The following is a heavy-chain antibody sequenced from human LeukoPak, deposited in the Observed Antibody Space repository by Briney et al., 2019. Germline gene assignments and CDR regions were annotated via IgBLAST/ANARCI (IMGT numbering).Heavy chain of an antibody. CDR3: ARARSSYGYGDAFDI. V-gene: IGHV3-30*04. CDR1: GFLFGDYA. Sequence: GGSLRLSCTASGFLFGDYAMHWVRQAPGKGLEWVAVISYDGSSKYYADSVKGRFTISRDNSKNTLYLQMNSLRAEDTAVYYCARARSSYGYGDAFDIWGQGTMVTVSS. D-gene: IGHD5-18*01. CDR2: ISYDGSSK. J-gene: IGHJ3*02.